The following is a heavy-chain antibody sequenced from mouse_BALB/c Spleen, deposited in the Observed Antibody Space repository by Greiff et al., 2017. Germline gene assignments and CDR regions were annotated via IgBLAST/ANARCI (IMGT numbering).Heavy chain of an antibody. CDR3: ARSYGSRFDY. D-gene: IGHD1-1*01. CDR2: ISSGSSTI. CDR1: GFTFSSFG. Sequence: EVKVVESGGGLVQPGGSRKLSCAASGFTFSSFGMHWVRQAPEKGLEWVAYISSGSSTIYYADTVKGRFTISRDNPKNTLFLQMTSLRSEDTAMYYCARSYGSRFDYWGQGTTLTVSS. J-gene: IGHJ2*01. V-gene: IGHV5-17*02.